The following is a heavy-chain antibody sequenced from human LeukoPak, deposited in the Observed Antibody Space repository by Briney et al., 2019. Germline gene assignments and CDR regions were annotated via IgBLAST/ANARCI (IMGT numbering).Heavy chain of an antibody. CDR1: GASMSRYY. D-gene: IGHD4-17*01. Sequence: SETLSLTCTVSGASMSRYYWSWLRQPPGKGVEGIGYIYYSGSKNYSASLKRRVTISVDTSNNQFSLKLSSVTAADTAVYYCAGDYGGGGWFDPWGQGTLVTVSS. J-gene: IGHJ5*02. CDR2: IYYSGSK. CDR3: AGDYGGGGWFDP. V-gene: IGHV4-59*01.